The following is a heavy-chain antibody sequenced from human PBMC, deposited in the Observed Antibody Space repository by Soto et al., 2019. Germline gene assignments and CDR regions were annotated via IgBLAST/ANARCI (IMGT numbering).Heavy chain of an antibody. CDR1: GFTFSNYG. J-gene: IGHJ6*02. V-gene: IGHV3-30*18. CDR3: AKSRDAYNFYFYYGRDV. D-gene: IGHD1-1*01. CDR2: ILYEGSNK. Sequence: QVQLVESGGGVVQPGTSLRLSCAASGFTFSNYGMHWVRQTPGKGLEWVELILYEGSNKYYADSVKGRFTISRDNSKNTLYLQVSSLRAEDTAVYYCAKSRDAYNFYFYYGRDVWGQGTSVTVSS.